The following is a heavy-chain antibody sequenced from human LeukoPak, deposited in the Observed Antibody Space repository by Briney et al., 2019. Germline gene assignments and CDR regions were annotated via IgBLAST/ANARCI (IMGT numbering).Heavy chain of an antibody. CDR3: ARDVGTMFQGSDY. J-gene: IGHJ4*02. CDR1: GFTFSSYW. CDR2: IKQDGSEK. V-gene: IGHV3-7*01. Sequence: PGGSLRLSCAASGFTFSSYWMSWVRQAPGKGLEWVANIKQDGSEKYYVDSVKGRFTISRDNAKNSLYLQMSSLRAEDTAVYYCARDVGTMFQGSDYWGQGTLVTVSS. D-gene: IGHD3-10*02.